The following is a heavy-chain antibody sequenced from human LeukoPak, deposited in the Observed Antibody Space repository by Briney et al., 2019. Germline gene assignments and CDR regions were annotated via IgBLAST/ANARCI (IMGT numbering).Heavy chain of an antibody. Sequence: PGGSLRLSCAASGFTFSSYWMHWVRQAPGKGLVWVSRINTDGSSTSYADSVKGRFTISRDNAKNTLYLQMNSLRAEDTAMYYCIKDGGGSYSTTYDYWGQGALVTVSS. CDR1: GFTFSSYW. CDR2: INTDGSST. V-gene: IGHV3-74*01. J-gene: IGHJ4*02. D-gene: IGHD1-26*01. CDR3: IKDGGGSYSTTYDY.